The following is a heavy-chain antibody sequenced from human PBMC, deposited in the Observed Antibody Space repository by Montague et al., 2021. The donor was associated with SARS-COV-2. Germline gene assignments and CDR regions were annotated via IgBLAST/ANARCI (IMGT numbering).Heavy chain of an antibody. CDR3: ARQENSSGWFKPDAFDI. CDR1: GGSISSSSYY. CDR2: IYYSGST. Sequence: ETLSLTCTVSGGSISSSSYYWGWIRQPPGKGLEWIGSIYYSGSTYYNPSLKSRVTISVDTSKNQFSLKLSSVTAADTAVYYCARQENSSGWFKPDAFDIWGQGTMVTGSS. D-gene: IGHD6-19*01. J-gene: IGHJ3*02. V-gene: IGHV4-39*01.